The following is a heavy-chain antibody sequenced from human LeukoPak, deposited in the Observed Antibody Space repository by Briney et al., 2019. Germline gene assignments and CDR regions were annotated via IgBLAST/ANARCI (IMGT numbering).Heavy chain of an antibody. CDR1: AYTFTSYY. CDR3: ARDRSKTYYYDASSYYVDSFDY. CDR2: INPRGGST. D-gene: IGHD3-22*01. Sequence: ASVKVSCKTSAYTFTSYYMHWVRQAPGQGLEWMGIINPRGGSTSYAQKFQGRVTMTRDTSTNTVYMELSSLRSEDTAVYYCARDRSKTYYYDASSYYVDSFDYWGQGTLVTVSS. J-gene: IGHJ4*02. V-gene: IGHV1-46*01.